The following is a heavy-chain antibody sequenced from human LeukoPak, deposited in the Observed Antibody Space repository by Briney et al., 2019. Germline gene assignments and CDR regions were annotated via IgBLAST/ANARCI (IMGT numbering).Heavy chain of an antibody. J-gene: IGHJ4*02. CDR2: ISAYNGNT. CDR1: GYTFTGYG. CDR3: PRGSSRWYPEYYFDY. D-gene: IGHD6-19*01. Sequence: VKVSCKDSGYTFTGYGVSWVRQGPGQGVEWMGWISAYNGNTNYAQTLRGRVTTTTDTSTSTAYMELRSLRSDDTAVYYCPRGSSRWYPEYYFDYWGQGTLVTVSS. V-gene: IGHV1-18*01.